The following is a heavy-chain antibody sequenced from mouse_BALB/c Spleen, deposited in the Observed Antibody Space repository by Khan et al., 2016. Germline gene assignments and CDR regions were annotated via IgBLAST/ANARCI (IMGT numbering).Heavy chain of an antibody. CDR2: INTNTGEP. V-gene: IGHV9-3*02. J-gene: IGHJ4*01. Sequence: QSQLVQSGPELKKPGETVKISCKASGYTFTNYGMNWVKQAPGKGLKWMAWINTNTGEPTFVEEFKGRFAFSLETSASTAYLQINNLKNEDTATYFCAREYYAMDYWGQGTSVTVSS. CDR3: AREYYAMDY. CDR1: GYTFTNYG.